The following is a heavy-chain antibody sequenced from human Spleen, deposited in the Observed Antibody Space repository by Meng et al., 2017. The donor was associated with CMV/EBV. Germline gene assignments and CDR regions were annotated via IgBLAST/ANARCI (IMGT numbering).Heavy chain of an antibody. D-gene: IGHD2-2*01. Sequence: SGFTFSSYWMTWVRQPPGKGLEWVANINQDGSEKYYVDSVKGRFTISRDNAKKSLYLQLNSLRAEDTAVYYCVKPFYCTSTTCYWNYWGQGTLVTV. CDR3: VKPFYCTSTTCYWNY. CDR1: GFTFSSYW. J-gene: IGHJ4*02. V-gene: IGHV3-7*01. CDR2: INQDGSEK.